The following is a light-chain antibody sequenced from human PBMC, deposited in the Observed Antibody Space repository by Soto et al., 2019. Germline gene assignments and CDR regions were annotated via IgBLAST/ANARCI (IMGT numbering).Light chain of an antibody. V-gene: IGLV2-14*01. CDR2: EVS. Sequence: QSALTQPASGSGSPGQSITISCTGTSSDVGGYNYVSWHQQHPGKAPKLMIYEVSNRPSGVSNRFSGSKSGNTASLTISGLQAEDEADYYCSSYTSNTNPLFGGGTQLTVL. CDR3: SSYTSNTNPL. J-gene: IGLJ3*02. CDR1: SSDVGGYNY.